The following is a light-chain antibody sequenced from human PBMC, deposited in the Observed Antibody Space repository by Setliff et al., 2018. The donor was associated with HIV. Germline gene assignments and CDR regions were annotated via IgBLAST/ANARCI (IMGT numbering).Light chain of an antibody. CDR3: QVWDSSSDHYV. CDR1: SSDVGTYNY. V-gene: IGLV2-11*01. Sequence: ALTQPRSVSGSPGQSVTFSCTGSSSDVGTYNYVSWYQQHPGKAPKLMIYDVTRRPSWIPERFSGSNSGNTATLTISRVEVGDEADYYCQVWDSSSDHYVFGSGTKVTVL. CDR2: DVT. J-gene: IGLJ1*01.